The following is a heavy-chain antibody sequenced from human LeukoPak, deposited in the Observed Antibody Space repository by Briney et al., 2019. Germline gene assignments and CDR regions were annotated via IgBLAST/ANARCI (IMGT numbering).Heavy chain of an antibody. CDR1: GFMFSRYW. Sequence: GVPLRLSCAASGFMFSRYWVIWVRQAPGKGRERGAKIKSYGTDKYYVDSVTGRFTISRDNAKNSLYLQMNSLRAEDTAVYYRARALTGYKVPEDYWGQGTLVTVSS. V-gene: IGHV3-7*01. CDR3: ARALTGYKVPEDY. CDR2: IKSYGTDK. J-gene: IGHJ4*02. D-gene: IGHD3-9*01.